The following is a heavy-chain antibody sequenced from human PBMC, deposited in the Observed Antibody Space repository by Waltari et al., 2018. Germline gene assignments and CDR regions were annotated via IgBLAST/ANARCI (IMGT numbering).Heavy chain of an antibody. J-gene: IGHJ4*02. D-gene: IGHD3-16*01. CDR3: ARRGGSYYRLDY. Sequence: EVQLVQSGAEVKKPGESLKISCKGSGYNFSNPWIGWVRRMPGKGLEWMGIIYPGDSDTRYSPSFQGQVTISVDKSISTAYLQWSSLKASDTAIYYCARRGGSYYRLDYWGQGTLVTVSS. V-gene: IGHV5-51*01. CDR2: IYPGDSDT. CDR1: GYNFSNPW.